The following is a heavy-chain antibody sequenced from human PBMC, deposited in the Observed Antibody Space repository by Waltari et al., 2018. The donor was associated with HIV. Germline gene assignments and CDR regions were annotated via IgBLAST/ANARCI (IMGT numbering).Heavy chain of an antibody. CDR1: GGSISSRNW. CDR2: IYHSGST. V-gene: IGHV4-4*02. J-gene: IGHJ3*02. Sequence: QVQLQESGPGLVKPSGTLSLTCAVSGGSISSRNWWSWVRQPPGKGLEWIGEIYHSGSTNYNPSLRSRVTISVDKSKNQFSLKLSSVTAADTAVYYCARSVQIRELTYAFDIWGQGTMVTVSS. CDR3: ARSVQIRELTYAFDI. D-gene: IGHD1-26*01.